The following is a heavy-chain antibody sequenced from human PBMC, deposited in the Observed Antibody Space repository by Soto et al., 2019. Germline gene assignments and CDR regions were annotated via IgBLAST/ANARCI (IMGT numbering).Heavy chain of an antibody. D-gene: IGHD3-9*01. CDR3: ARQGGRYRPSYTPFVDY. J-gene: IGHJ4*02. CDR2: IYYSGST. CDR1: GGSISSSSYY. Sequence: QLQLQESGPGLVKPSETLSLTCTVSGGSISSSSYYWGWIRQPPGKGLEWIGSIYYSGSTYYNPSLKSRVTISVDTSKNQFSLKLSSVTAADTAVYYCARQGGRYRPSYTPFVDYWGQGTLVTVSS. V-gene: IGHV4-39*01.